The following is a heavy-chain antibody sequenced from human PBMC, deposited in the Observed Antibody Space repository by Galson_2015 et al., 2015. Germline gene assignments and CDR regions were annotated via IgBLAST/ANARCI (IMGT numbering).Heavy chain of an antibody. CDR2: FDPEDGET. J-gene: IGHJ4*02. CDR3: ATDPHSSSSGLPVHY. CDR1: GYTLTELS. D-gene: IGHD6-6*01. V-gene: IGHV1-24*01. Sequence: SVKVSCKVSGYTLTELSMHWVRQAPGKGLEWMGGFDPEDGETIYAQKFQGRVTMTEDTSTDTAYMELSSLRSEDTAVYYCATDPHSSSSGLPVHYWGQGTLVTVSS.